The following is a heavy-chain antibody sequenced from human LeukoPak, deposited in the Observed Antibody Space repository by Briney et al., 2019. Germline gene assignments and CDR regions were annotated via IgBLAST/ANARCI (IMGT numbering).Heavy chain of an antibody. CDR2: IYPGDSDT. CDR1: GYSFNFYW. CDR3: ARHDGSWYSKVVY. V-gene: IGHV5-51*01. J-gene: IGHJ4*02. D-gene: IGHD6-13*01. Sequence: GESLKISCKGSGYSFNFYWIAWVRQMPGKGLELMGAIYPGDSDTRYSPSFQGQVTISADKSINTAYLQWSSLKASDTAMYYCARHDGSWYSKVVYWGQGTLVTVSS.